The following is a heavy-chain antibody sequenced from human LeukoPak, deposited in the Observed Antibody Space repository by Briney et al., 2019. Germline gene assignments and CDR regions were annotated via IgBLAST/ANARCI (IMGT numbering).Heavy chain of an antibody. J-gene: IGHJ4*02. CDR3: AKGDNYYDSSGYYYVRALFDY. CDR1: GFTVSINY. Sequence: GSLRLSCAASGFTVSINYMSWVRQAPGKGLEWVALIWYDGSNKYYADSVKGRSTISRDNSKNTLYLQMNSLRAEDTAVYYCAKGDNYYDSSGYYYVRALFDYWGQGTLVTVSS. V-gene: IGHV3-30*02. CDR2: IWYDGSNK. D-gene: IGHD3-22*01.